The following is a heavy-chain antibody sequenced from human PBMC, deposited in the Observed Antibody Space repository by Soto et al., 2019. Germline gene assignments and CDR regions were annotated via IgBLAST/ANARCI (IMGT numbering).Heavy chain of an antibody. CDR3: ARVWSLLLTTVTTISWFDP. D-gene: IGHD4-4*01. J-gene: IGHJ5*02. CDR2: INHSGST. Sequence: QVQLQQWGAGLLKPSETLSLTCAVYGGSFSGYYWSWIRQPPGKGLEWIGEINHSGSTNYNPSLKSRVTISVDTSKNQFSLKLSSVTAADMAVYYCARVWSLLLTTVTTISWFDPWGQGTLVTVSS. CDR1: GGSFSGYY. V-gene: IGHV4-34*01.